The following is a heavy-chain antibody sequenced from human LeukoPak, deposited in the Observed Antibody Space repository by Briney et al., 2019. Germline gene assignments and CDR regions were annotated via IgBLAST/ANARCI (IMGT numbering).Heavy chain of an antibody. J-gene: IGHJ4*02. V-gene: IGHV4-4*07. CDR1: GGSISSYY. CDR3: ARESRRDVWGSYPPRGEVYFDY. D-gene: IGHD3-16*02. Sequence: SETLSLTCTVSGGSISSYYWSWMRQPAGKGLEWIGHIYSSGSTSYNPSLKSRVTMSVDTSKNQFSLKLSSVTAADTAVYYCARESRRDVWGSYPPRGEVYFDYWGQGTLVTVSS. CDR2: IYSSGST.